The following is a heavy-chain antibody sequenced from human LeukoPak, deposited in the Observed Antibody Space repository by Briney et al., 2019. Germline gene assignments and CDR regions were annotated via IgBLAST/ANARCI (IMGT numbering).Heavy chain of an antibody. D-gene: IGHD2-2*01. CDR2: IYYSGST. Sequence: PSQTLSLTCTVSAGSISSGDYYWSWIRQPPGKGLEWIGYIYYSGSTYYNPSLKSRVTISVDTSKNQFSLKLSSVTAADTAVYYCARGGYCSSTSCYYYYYYMDVWGKGTTVTVSS. J-gene: IGHJ6*03. V-gene: IGHV4-30-4*08. CDR1: AGSISSGDYY. CDR3: ARGGYCSSTSCYYYYYYMDV.